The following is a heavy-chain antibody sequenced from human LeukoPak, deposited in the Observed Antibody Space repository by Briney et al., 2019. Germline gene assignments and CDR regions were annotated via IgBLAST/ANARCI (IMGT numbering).Heavy chain of an antibody. CDR1: GFSLSTSGMC. CDR3: ARIRGSRYYLDY. D-gene: IGHD2-2*01. CDR2: IDWDNDK. J-gene: IGHJ4*02. Sequence: SGPALVKPTQTLTLTRTFSGFSLSTSGMCVTWIRQPPGKALEWLARIDWDNDKYYYTSLKTRLTISKDTSKNQVVLTMTSMDPVDTATYYCARIRGSRYYLDYWGQGALVTVSS. V-gene: IGHV2-70*11.